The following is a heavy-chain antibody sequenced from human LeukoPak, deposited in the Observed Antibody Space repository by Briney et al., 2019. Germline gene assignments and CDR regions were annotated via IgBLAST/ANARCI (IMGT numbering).Heavy chain of an antibody. CDR2: IRSKANSYAT. D-gene: IGHD3-3*01. Sequence: GGSLRLSCAAPGFTFSGSAMDWVRQASGKGLEWVGRIRSKANSYATAYAVSVKGRFTISRDDSKNTAYLQMNSLKTEDTAVYYCTSYDFWKSFDYWGQGTLVTVSS. J-gene: IGHJ4*02. V-gene: IGHV3-73*01. CDR3: TSYDFWKSFDY. CDR1: GFTFSGSA.